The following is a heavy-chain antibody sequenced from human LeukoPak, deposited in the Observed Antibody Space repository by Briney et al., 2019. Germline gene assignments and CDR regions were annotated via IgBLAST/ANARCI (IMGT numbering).Heavy chain of an antibody. CDR3: ARDPRNKGFDP. Sequence: PGGSLRLSCAASAFTLSYYWMHWVRQGPGKGLVWVSTINGDGSSTNYADSVKGRFTISRDNAKNTLYLEMNSLRVEDTAVYYCARDPRNKGFDPWGQGTLVTVSS. V-gene: IGHV3-74*01. J-gene: IGHJ5*02. D-gene: IGHD1/OR15-1a*01. CDR1: AFTLSYYW. CDR2: INGDGSST.